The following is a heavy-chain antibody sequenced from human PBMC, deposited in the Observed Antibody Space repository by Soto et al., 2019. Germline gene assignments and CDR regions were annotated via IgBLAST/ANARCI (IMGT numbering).Heavy chain of an antibody. J-gene: IGHJ4*02. Sequence: QVQLVESGGGVVQPGKSLRLSCAASGFIFSTYAMHWVRQAPGKGLEWVTLISYDGSNKYYTDSVKGRFTISRDNYNNTLNLQKNSLRPEVTAEYYGESEQRAVGYGLDFWCQGTLVMVSS. CDR2: ISYDGSNK. D-gene: IGHD5-12*01. CDR3: ESEQRAVGYGLDF. V-gene: IGHV3-30-3*01. CDR1: GFIFSTYA.